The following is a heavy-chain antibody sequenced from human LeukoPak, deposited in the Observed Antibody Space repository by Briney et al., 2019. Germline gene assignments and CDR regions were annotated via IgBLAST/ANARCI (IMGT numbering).Heavy chain of an antibody. J-gene: IGHJ4*02. V-gene: IGHV1-2*06. D-gene: IGHD1-20*01. CDR2: INTNSGGT. CDR1: GYTFTGYC. Sequence: ASVKVSCTASGYTFTGYCMHWVRQAPGQGLEWMGRINTNSGGTNYAQKFQGRVTMTRDTSITTAYMELSRLRSDDTAVYYCARDSGITGTTGAIDYWGQGTLVTVSS. CDR3: ARDSGITGTTGAIDY.